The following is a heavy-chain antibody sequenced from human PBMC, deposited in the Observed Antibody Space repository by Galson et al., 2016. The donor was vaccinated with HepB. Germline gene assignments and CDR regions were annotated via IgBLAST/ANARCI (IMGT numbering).Heavy chain of an antibody. Sequence: CAISGDSVSSESATWNWIRQSPSRGLEWLGKTNYRSKWYSGYAPSVKSRITITADTSKNQFSLHLNSVTPEDTAVYYGAGDSYSETYDKDDAFDIWGQGTMVTVSS. V-gene: IGHV6-1*01. CDR3: AGDSYSETYDKDDAFDI. CDR2: TNYRSKWYS. D-gene: IGHD1-26*01. J-gene: IGHJ3*02. CDR1: GDSVSSESAT.